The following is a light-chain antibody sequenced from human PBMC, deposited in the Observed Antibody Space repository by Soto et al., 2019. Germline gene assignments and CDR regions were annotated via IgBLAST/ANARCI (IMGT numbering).Light chain of an antibody. CDR3: QQYGSSRPWT. CDR2: GAA. CDR1: QSVSSSY. Sequence: EIVLTQSPGTLSLSPGERATLSCRASQSVSSSYLAWYQQKPGQAPRLLIYGAASRATGIPYRFSGSGSGTDFTLTISRLEPEDVAVYYCQQYGSSRPWTFGQGTKVEIK. V-gene: IGKV3-20*01. J-gene: IGKJ1*01.